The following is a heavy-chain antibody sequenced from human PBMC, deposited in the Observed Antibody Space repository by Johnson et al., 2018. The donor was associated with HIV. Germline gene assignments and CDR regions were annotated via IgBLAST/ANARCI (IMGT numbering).Heavy chain of an antibody. D-gene: IGHD3-22*01. CDR3: AREVNAFDI. J-gene: IGHJ3*02. V-gene: IGHV3-30*04. CDR2: ISYDGSDK. CDR1: GFTFSGYA. Sequence: VQLVESGGGVVQPGRSLRLSCVGSGFTFSGYAMHWVRQAPGKGLEWVAFISYDGSDKDYADSVKGRFTISRDNSKNTLYVQMNSLRAEDTAVYYCAREVNAFDIWGQGTVVTVSS.